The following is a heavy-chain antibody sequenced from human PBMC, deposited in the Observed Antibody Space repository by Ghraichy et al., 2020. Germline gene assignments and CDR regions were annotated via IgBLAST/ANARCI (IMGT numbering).Heavy chain of an antibody. J-gene: IGHJ4*02. CDR3: ARDMRREDD. V-gene: IGHV3-74*01. CDR2: IKGDGTDI. D-gene: IGHD1-26*01. Sequence: GGSLRLSCAASGFSFRTYWMHWVRQAPGKGLVWVSLIKGDGTDITYGDSVKGRFTISRDNDKNTLYLQMNDLRAEDTAIYYCARDMRREDDWGQGTLVTVSS. CDR1: GFSFRTYW.